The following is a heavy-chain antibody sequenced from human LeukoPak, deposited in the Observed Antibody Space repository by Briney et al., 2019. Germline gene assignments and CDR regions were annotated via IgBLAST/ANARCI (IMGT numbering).Heavy chain of an antibody. Sequence: PGGSLRLSCAASGFTFDDYAMHWVRHAPGKGLEWVSGITWNSGRIGYADSVKGRFTISRDNAKNSLYLQMNSLRAEDTALYYCAKDGYYDSTGYIDYWGQGTVVTVSS. CDR3: AKDGYYDSTGYIDY. V-gene: IGHV3-9*01. CDR1: GFTFDDYA. CDR2: ITWNSGRI. D-gene: IGHD3-22*01. J-gene: IGHJ4*02.